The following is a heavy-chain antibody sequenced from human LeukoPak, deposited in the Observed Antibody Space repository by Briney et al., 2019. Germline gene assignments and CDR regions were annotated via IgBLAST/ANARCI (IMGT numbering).Heavy chain of an antibody. CDR3: ARDRERITMVRGVPFAY. CDR2: ISSSSSYI. Sequence: GGSLRLSCAASGFTFSSYSMNWVRQAPVKGLEWVSSISSSSSYIYYADSVKGRFTISRDNAKNSLYLQTNSLRAEDTAVYYCARDRERITMVRGVPFAYWGQGTLVTVSS. CDR1: GFTFSSYS. D-gene: IGHD3-10*01. J-gene: IGHJ4*02. V-gene: IGHV3-21*01.